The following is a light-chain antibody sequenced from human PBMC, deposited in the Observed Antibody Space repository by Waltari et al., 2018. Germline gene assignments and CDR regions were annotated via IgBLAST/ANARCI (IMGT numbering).Light chain of an antibody. Sequence: QSALTQPPSASGSPGQSVTISCTGTSNDVGGYNYVSWYQQQPGKAPKLIIHEVSKRPSGVPDRFSGSNSANTASLTVSGLQADDEADYYCSSYAGSSNLVFGGGTKLTVL. CDR3: SSYAGSSNLV. V-gene: IGLV2-8*01. CDR1: SNDVGGYNY. CDR2: EVS. J-gene: IGLJ2*01.